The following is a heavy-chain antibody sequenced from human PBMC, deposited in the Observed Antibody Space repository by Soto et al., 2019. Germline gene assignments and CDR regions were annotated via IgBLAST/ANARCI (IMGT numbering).Heavy chain of an antibody. V-gene: IGHV4-34*01. CDR1: GGSFSGYY. CDR2: VNHSGST. D-gene: IGHD1-1*01. CDR3: ARVPIENWNDVYYYYYYGMDV. Sequence: KPSETLSLTCAVYGGSFSGYYWSWIRQPPGKGLEWIVEVNHSGSTNYNPSLKSRVTISVDTSKNQFSLKLSSVTAADTAVYYCARVPIENWNDVYYYYYYGMDVWGQGTTVTVSS. J-gene: IGHJ6*02.